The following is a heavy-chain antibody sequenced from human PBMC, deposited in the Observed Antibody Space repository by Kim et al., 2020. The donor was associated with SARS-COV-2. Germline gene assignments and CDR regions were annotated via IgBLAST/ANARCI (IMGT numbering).Heavy chain of an antibody. Sequence: GGSLRLSCAASGFTFDDYAMHWVRQAPGKGLEWVSGISWNSGAIGYADYVKGRFTISKDNAKNSLYLQMNSLRAEDTALYYCTKAVAHYYYYAMDVWGQGTTVTVSS. J-gene: IGHJ6*02. V-gene: IGHV3-9*01. CDR3: TKAVAHYYYYAMDV. D-gene: IGHD2-15*01. CDR1: GFTFDDYA. CDR2: ISWNSGAI.